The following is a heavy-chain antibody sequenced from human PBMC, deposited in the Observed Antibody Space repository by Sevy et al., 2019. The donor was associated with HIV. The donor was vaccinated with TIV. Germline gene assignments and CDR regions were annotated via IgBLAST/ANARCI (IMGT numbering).Heavy chain of an antibody. CDR2: IKREGSEK. Sequence: GGSLRLSCAASGFTFSNYWMSWVRQAPGKGLEWVANIKREGSEKYYVASVKGLFTISRDNAKTSLYLQMNSLRVEDTAMYYCARDCSSANCLWGMDVWGQGTMVTVSS. V-gene: IGHV3-7*03. CDR1: GFTFSNYW. J-gene: IGHJ6*02. CDR3: ARDCSSANCLWGMDV. D-gene: IGHD2-2*01.